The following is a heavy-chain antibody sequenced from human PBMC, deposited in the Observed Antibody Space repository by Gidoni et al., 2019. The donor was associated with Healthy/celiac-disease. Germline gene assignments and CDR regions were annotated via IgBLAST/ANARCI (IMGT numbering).Heavy chain of an antibody. CDR3: ARQQRIAAAGEEFDY. CDR2: IYYSGST. D-gene: IGHD6-13*01. J-gene: IGHJ4*02. CDR1: GGSISSSSYH. V-gene: IGHV4-39*01. Sequence: QLQLQESGPGLVKPSETLSLTCTVSGGSISSSSYHWGWLRQPPGKGLEWIGSIYYSGSTYYNPSLKSRVTISVDTSKNQFSLKLSSVTAADTAVYYCARQQRIAAAGEEFDYWGQGTLVTVSS.